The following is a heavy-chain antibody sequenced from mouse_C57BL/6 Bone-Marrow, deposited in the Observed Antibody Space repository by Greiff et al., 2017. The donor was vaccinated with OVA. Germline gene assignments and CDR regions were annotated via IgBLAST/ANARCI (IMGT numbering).Heavy chain of an antibody. V-gene: IGHV1-50*01. J-gene: IGHJ2*01. CDR2: IDPSDSYT. D-gene: IGHD1-1*01. CDR1: GYTFTSYW. CDR3: ARDYGAYYFDC. Sequence: QVQLQQPGAELVKPGASVKLSCKASGYTFTSYWMQWVKQRPGQGLEWIGEIDPSDSYTNYNQKFKGKATLTVDTSSSTAYMQLSSLTSEDSAVYYCARDYGAYYFDCWGQGTTLTVSS.